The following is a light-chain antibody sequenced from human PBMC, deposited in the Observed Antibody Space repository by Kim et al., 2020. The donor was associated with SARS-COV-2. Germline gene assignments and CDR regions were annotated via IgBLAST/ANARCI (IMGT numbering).Light chain of an antibody. Sequence: QSALTQPASVSGSPGQSITISRTGTSSDVGGYNYVSWYQQHPGKAPKLMIYDVSNRPSGVSNRFSGSKSGNTASLTISGLQAEDEADYYCSSYTSSSTLDVVFGGGTQLTVL. J-gene: IGLJ2*01. CDR3: SSYTSSSTLDVV. CDR1: SSDVGGYNY. CDR2: DVS. V-gene: IGLV2-14*03.